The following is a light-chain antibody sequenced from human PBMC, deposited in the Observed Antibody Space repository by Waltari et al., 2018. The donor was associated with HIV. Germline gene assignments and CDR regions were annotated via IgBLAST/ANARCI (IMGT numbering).Light chain of an antibody. CDR3: SSYTSSSTSHV. CDR1: SRDVGGYNY. V-gene: IGLV2-14*01. J-gene: IGLJ1*01. Sequence: QSALTQPASVSGSPGQSITISCTGTSRDVGGYNYVSWYQQHPCKAPKLMIYEVSNRPSGVSNRFSGSKSGNTASLTISGLQAEDEADYYCSSYTSSSTSHVFGTGTKVTVL. CDR2: EVS.